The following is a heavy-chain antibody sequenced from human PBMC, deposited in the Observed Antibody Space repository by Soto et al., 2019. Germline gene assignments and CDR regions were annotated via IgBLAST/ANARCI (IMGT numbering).Heavy chain of an antibody. CDR2: IYYSGST. D-gene: IGHD1-1*01. CDR1: GGSISSYY. J-gene: IGHJ4*02. Sequence: QVQLQESGPGLVKPSETLSLTCTVSGGSISSYYWSWIRQPPGKGLEWIGYIYYSGSTNYNPSLKSRVTISVDTSKNQFSLKLSSVTAADTAVYYCARGTMGVVDYWGQGTLVIVSS. CDR3: ARGTMGVVDY. V-gene: IGHV4-59*01.